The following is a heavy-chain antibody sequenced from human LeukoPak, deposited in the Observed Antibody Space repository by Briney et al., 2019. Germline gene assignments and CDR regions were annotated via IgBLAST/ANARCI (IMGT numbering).Heavy chain of an antibody. Sequence: PGGSLRLSCAASGFTFSSYAMSWVRQAPGKGLGWVSAISGSGGSTYYADSVKGRFTISRDNSKNTLYLQMNSLRAEDTAVYYCAKSKYSSSWWGGFDYWGQGTLVTVSS. D-gene: IGHD6-13*01. J-gene: IGHJ4*02. V-gene: IGHV3-23*01. CDR3: AKSKYSSSWWGGFDY. CDR1: GFTFSSYA. CDR2: ISGSGGST.